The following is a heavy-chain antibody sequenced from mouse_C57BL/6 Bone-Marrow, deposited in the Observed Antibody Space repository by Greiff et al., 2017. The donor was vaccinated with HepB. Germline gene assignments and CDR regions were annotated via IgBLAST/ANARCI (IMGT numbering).Heavy chain of an antibody. CDR3: ARVYDYDVYYAMDY. CDR1: GYTFTSYW. J-gene: IGHJ4*01. Sequence: VQLQQSGAELAKPGASVKLSCKASGYTFTSYWMHWVKQRPGQGLEWIGYINPSSGYTKYNQKFKDKATLTVDQSSSTAYMQLNSLTSEDSAVYYCARVYDYDVYYAMDYWGQGTSVTVSS. CDR2: INPSSGYT. D-gene: IGHD2-4*01. V-gene: IGHV1-7*01.